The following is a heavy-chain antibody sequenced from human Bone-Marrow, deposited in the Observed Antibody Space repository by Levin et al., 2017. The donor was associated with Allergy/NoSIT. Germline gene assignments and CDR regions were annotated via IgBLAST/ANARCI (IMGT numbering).Heavy chain of an antibody. V-gene: IGHV4-30-4*01. CDR2: IYYSGST. CDR3: AIYFGELSLYGWFDP. J-gene: IGHJ5*02. D-gene: IGHD3-10*01. Sequence: PSQTLSLTCTVSGGSISSGDYYWSWIRQPPGKGLEWIGYIYYSGSTYYNPSLKSRVTISVDTSKNQFSLKLSSVTAADTAVYYCAIYFGELSLYGWFDPWGQGTLVTVSS. CDR1: GGSISSGDYY.